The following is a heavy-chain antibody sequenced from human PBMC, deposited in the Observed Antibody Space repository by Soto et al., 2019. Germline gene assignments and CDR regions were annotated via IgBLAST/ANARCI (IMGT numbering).Heavy chain of an antibody. CDR2: ISGSGGST. D-gene: IGHD6-13*01. CDR3: AKLYSTTWYLFDY. V-gene: IGHV3-23*01. J-gene: IGHJ4*02. CDR1: GFSFSGYA. Sequence: EVQLLESGGGLVQPGGSLRLSCAASGFSFSGYAMSWVRQAPGKGLEWVSAISGSGGSTYYADSVEGRFTISRDNPKNTLYLQMNSLRDEDTAVYYCAKLYSTTWYLFDYWGQGTLVTVSS.